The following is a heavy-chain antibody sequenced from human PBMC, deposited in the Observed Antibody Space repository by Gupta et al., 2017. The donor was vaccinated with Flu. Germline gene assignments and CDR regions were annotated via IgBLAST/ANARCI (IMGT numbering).Heavy chain of an antibody. CDR3: ARHFRNDWFDP. J-gene: IGHJ5*02. Sequence: VQLQQWGAGLLQPSETLSITCAVYGGSFSGHHHSWIRQLPGKALEGTEELHHSGWPNYNPSLKSRITISVYTSKHQFSLKRSSVTAADTSVYYCARHFRNDWFDPWGQGTPVTVSS. V-gene: IGHV4-34*01. CDR1: GGSFSGHH. D-gene: IGHD1-14*01. CDR2: LHHSGWP.